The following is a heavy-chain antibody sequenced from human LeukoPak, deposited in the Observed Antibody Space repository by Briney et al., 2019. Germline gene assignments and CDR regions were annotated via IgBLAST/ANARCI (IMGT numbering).Heavy chain of an antibody. J-gene: IGHJ4*02. CDR2: IKQDGSEK. V-gene: IGHV3-7*01. CDR1: GFSFSSYW. D-gene: IGHD6-13*01. Sequence: PGGSLRLSCAASGFSFSSYWMSWVRQAPGKGLEWVANIKQDGSEKYYVDSVKGRFTISRDSAKNSLYLQMNSLRAGDTAVYYCARDFGSSSSFDYWGQGTLVTVSS. CDR3: ARDFGSSSSFDY.